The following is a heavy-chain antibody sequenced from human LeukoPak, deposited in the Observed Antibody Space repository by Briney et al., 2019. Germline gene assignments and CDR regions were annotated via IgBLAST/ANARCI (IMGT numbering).Heavy chain of an antibody. CDR2: ISSNGGRT. CDR3: ARARYYGDYMDV. V-gene: IGHV3-64*01. J-gene: IGHJ6*03. CDR1: GFSFSSCD. Sequence: GGSLRLSCAASGFSFSSCDMFWVRQAPGKGLEYVSAISSNGGRTYYANSVKGRFTISRDNSKNTVYLQMGSLRDDYMAVYYCARARYYGDYMDVWGKGTTVTVSS. D-gene: IGHD4-17*01.